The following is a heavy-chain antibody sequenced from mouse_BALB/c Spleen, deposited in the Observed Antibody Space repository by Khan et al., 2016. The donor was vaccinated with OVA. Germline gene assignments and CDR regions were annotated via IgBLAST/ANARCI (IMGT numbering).Heavy chain of an antibody. J-gene: IGHJ2*01. CDR3: ARRGLRWDFDY. Sequence: QVQLQQSGAELAKPGASVKMSCKASGYTFVNYWILWVRQRPGQGLEWIGYINPSIGYTDNNQNFKDKATLTADKSSSTAYMQLNSLTSEDSAVYYCARRGLRWDFDYWGQGTTLTVSS. V-gene: IGHV1-7*01. CDR1: GYTFVNYW. CDR2: INPSIGYT. D-gene: IGHD1-1*01.